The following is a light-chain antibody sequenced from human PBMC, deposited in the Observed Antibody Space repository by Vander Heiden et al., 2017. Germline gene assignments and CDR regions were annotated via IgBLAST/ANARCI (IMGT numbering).Light chain of an antibody. CDR3: CSYASSSTSV. CDR2: EGT. Sequence: QSALTQPASVSASPGQSITISCTGTSSDVGSYKLVSWYQQYPGKAPKLMIYEGTKRPSGVSSRFSGSKSGNTASLTISGLQAEDEADYYCCSYASSSTSVFGGGTKLTVL. CDR1: SSDVGSYKL. J-gene: IGLJ2*01. V-gene: IGLV2-23*01.